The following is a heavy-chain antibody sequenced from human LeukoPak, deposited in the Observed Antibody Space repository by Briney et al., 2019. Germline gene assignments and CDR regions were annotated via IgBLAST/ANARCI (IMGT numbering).Heavy chain of an antibody. Sequence: GASVKVSCKASGGTFSSYAISWVRQAPGQGLEWMGRIIPILGIANYAQKFQGRVTITADKSTSTAYMELSSLRSEDTAVYYCARDFISIDKYGSGSAGQMDVWGKGTTVTVSS. CDR1: GGTFSSYA. J-gene: IGHJ6*04. CDR3: ARDFISIDKYGSGSAGQMDV. D-gene: IGHD3-10*01. V-gene: IGHV1-69*04. CDR2: IIPILGIA.